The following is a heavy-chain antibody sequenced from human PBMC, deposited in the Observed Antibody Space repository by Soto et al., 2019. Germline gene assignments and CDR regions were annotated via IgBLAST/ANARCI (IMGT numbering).Heavy chain of an antibody. Sequence: QVQLHESGPGLVKPSETLSLTCAVSGGSVNNNKWWSWVRQPPGKGLEWIGEIHSSGSTNYNPSLTSRATIFVDQPKTQFSVKLTSVTAADTAVYFCAGQWLAGYGAFAHWGQGTLVTVSS. V-gene: IGHV4-4*02. D-gene: IGHD6-19*01. CDR2: IHSSGST. CDR1: GGSVNNNKW. J-gene: IGHJ5*02. CDR3: AGQWLAGYGAFAH.